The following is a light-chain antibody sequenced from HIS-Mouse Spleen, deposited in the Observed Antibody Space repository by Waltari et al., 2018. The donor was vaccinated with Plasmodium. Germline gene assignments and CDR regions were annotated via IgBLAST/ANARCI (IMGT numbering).Light chain of an antibody. J-gene: IGLJ1*01. CDR2: DVS. CDR3: SSYTSSITLV. Sequence: QSALTQPASVSGSPGQSITISCTGTSSDVGGYNYVSWYQQHPGKAPKLIFYDVSNRPSWLSIRFSGANSCTTASQTISGLQAEDEADDYCSSYTSSITLVFGTATKVTVL. CDR1: SSDVGGYNY. V-gene: IGLV2-14*03.